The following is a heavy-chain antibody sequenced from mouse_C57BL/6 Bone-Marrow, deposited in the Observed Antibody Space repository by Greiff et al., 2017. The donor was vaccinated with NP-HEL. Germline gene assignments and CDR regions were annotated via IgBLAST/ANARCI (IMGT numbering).Heavy chain of an antibody. J-gene: IGHJ2*01. CDR1: GYAFSSSW. V-gene: IGHV1-82*01. CDR2: IYPGDGDT. CDR3: AREESSTLDY. D-gene: IGHD2-1*01. Sequence: QVQLKQSGPELVKPGASVKISCKASGYAFSSSWMNWVKQRPGKGLEWIGRIYPGDGDTNYNGKFKGKATLTADKSSSTAYMQLSSLTSEDSAVYFCAREESSTLDYWGQGTTLTVSS.